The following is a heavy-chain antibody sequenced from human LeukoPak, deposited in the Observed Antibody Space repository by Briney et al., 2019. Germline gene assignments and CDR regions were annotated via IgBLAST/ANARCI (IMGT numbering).Heavy chain of an antibody. V-gene: IGHV4-4*07. CDR2: MYSSGST. CDR3: ARGSGTLDI. CDR1: GGSISTYY. Sequence: SETLSLTRTVSGGSISTYYWSWIRQPAGKGLEWIGRMYSSGSTNYNPSLKSRVTMSVDTTKTQFSLNLSSVTAADTAVYYCARGSGTLDIWGQGTMVTVSS. J-gene: IGHJ3*02. D-gene: IGHD3-10*01.